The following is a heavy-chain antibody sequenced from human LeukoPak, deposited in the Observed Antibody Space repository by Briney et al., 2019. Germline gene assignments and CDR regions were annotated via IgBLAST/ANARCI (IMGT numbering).Heavy chain of an antibody. V-gene: IGHV4-59*01. CDR1: GGSISSYY. CDR3: ARDKGWDYGSGSYYNV. D-gene: IGHD3-10*01. J-gene: IGHJ4*02. CDR2: IYYSGST. Sequence: SEALSLTCTVSGGSISSYYWSWIRQPPGEGLEWIGYIYYSGSTNYNPSLKSRVTISVDTSKNQFSLKLSSVTAADTAVYYCARDKGWDYGSGSYYNVWGQGTLVTVSS.